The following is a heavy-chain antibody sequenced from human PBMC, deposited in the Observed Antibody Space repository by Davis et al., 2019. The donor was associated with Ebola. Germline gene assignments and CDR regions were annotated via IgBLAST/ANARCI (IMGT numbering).Heavy chain of an antibody. D-gene: IGHD6-13*01. CDR3: ARLGIAAAGHGLDY. CDR2: IYHSGST. Sequence: GSLRPSCAVPGGSISSSNWWSWVRQPPGKGLEWIGEIYHSGSTNYNPSLKSRVTISVDKSKNQFSLKLSSVTAADTAVYYCARLGIAAAGHGLDYWGQGTLVTVSS. V-gene: IGHV4-4*02. CDR1: GGSISSSNW. J-gene: IGHJ4*02.